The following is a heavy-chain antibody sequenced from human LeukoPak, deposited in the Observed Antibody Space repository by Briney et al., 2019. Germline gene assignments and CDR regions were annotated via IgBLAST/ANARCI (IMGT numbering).Heavy chain of an antibody. CDR1: GGTFSSYA. V-gene: IGHV1-69*04. J-gene: IGHJ6*02. CDR3: ARAQLVGRVRQGMDV. D-gene: IGHD6-6*01. CDR2: IIPILGIA. Sequence: SVKVSCKASGGTFSSYAISWVRQAPGQGLEWTGRIIPILGIANYAQKFQGRVAITADKSTSTAYMELSSLRSEDTAVYYCARAQLVGRVRQGMDVWGQGTTVTVSS.